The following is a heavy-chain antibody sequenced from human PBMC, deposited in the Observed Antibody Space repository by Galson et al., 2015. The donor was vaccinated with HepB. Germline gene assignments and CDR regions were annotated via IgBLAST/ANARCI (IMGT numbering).Heavy chain of an antibody. CDR3: TRELPYGFDV. Sequence: SVKVSCKASGYTFTAYYMYWVRQAPGQGPEWVGWINPSSGGTNYAHKFQGRVTLTRDTSTSTAYMELTGLKSDDTAVFYCTRELPYGFDVWGQGTTVIVSS. CDR1: GYTFTAYY. CDR2: INPSSGGT. J-gene: IGHJ6*02. V-gene: IGHV1-2*02.